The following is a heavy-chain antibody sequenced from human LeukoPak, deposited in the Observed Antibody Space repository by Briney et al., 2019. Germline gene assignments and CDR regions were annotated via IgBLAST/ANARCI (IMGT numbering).Heavy chain of an antibody. CDR1: GLTFSDYY. CDR2: ISSSSSYT. D-gene: IGHD3-9*01. J-gene: IGHJ6*04. CDR3: ARDYDILTGYHDYGMDV. Sequence: GGSLRLSCAASGLTFSDYYMSWIRQAPGKGLEWVSYISSSSSYTNYADSVKGRFTISRDNAKNSLYLQMNSLRAEDTAVYYCARDYDILTGYHDYGMDVWGKGTTVTVSS. V-gene: IGHV3-11*06.